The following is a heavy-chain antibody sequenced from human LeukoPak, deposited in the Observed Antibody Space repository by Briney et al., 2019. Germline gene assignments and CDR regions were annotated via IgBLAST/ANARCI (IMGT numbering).Heavy chain of an antibody. Sequence: RASVKVSCKASGDTFTSYGISWGRQAPGQGLEWMGWISAYNGNTNYAQKLQGRVTMTTDTSASTAYMELRSLRSADTAVYYCARVGFSDFWSGYYFYYYYGMDVWGQGTTVTVSS. J-gene: IGHJ6*02. CDR2: ISAYNGNT. CDR3: ARVGFSDFWSGYYFYYYYGMDV. V-gene: IGHV1-18*01. CDR1: GDTFTSYG. D-gene: IGHD3-3*01.